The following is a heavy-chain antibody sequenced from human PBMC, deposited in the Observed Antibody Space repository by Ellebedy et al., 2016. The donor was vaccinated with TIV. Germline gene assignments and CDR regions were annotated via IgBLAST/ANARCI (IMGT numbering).Heavy chain of an antibody. V-gene: IGHV3-13*04. CDR2: ISVAGGT. D-gene: IGHD7-27*01. Sequence: GGSLRLSXAGSGVTLSRHDMHWVRQPTGKGLEWVSMISVAGGTKYADSVKGRFTVSREDATNTFYLQLNSLRAGDTAVYFCARETGEWDPFDVWGQGAMVTVSS. CDR1: GVTLSRHD. CDR3: ARETGEWDPFDV. J-gene: IGHJ3*01.